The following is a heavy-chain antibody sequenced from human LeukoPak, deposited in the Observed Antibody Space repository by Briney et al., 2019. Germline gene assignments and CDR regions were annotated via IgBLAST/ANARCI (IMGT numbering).Heavy chain of an antibody. CDR3: ARVDYGGGVDY. V-gene: IGHV1-3*01. Sequence: ASVTVSCKASGYTFTNYAMHWVRQAPGQRLEWMGWINAANGNTKYSQKFQGRVTITADKSTSTAYMELSSLRSEDTAVYYCARVDYGGGVDYWGQGTLVTVSS. CDR2: INAANGNT. D-gene: IGHD4-23*01. CDR1: GYTFTNYA. J-gene: IGHJ4*02.